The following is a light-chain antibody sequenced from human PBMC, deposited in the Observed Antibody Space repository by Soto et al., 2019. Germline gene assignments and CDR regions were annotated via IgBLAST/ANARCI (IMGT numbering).Light chain of an antibody. CDR1: QTVNGRY. V-gene: IGKV3-20*01. Sequence: VLTQSACTMSLATGESATLSCRASQTVNGRYLAWFQHKPGQPHTLLIYAASPRAAGVPDRFNGSGSWTASSLTINRMEPEDFAVYYCQHYGTAPFTFGHGNKVEIK. CDR3: QHYGTAPFT. J-gene: IGKJ1*01. CDR2: AAS.